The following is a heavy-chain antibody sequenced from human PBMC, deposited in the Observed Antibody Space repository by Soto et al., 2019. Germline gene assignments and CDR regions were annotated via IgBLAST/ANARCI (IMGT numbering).Heavy chain of an antibody. CDR3: AITIFGVVIIPATGDTFDC. Sequence: SETLSLTCTVSGGSISSSSYYWGWIRQPPGKGLEWIGSIYYSGSTYYNPSLKSRVTISVDTSKNQFSLKLGSVTAADTAVYYCAITIFGVVIIPATGDTFDCWGQGTLVTVSS. J-gene: IGHJ4*02. D-gene: IGHD3-3*01. CDR2: IYYSGST. CDR1: GGSISSSSYY. V-gene: IGHV4-39*01.